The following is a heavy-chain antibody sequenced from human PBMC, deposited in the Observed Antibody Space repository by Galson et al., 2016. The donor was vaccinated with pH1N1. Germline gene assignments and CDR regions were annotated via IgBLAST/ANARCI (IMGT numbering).Heavy chain of an antibody. D-gene: IGHD4-17*01. J-gene: IGHJ5*02. Sequence: PALVKPTQTLTLTCTLSGFSVTTPGVGVGWFRQPPGRAPQWLALVYWDDDKRYSPSLKSRLTITKDTSKNQVVLTMTNMDPVDTATYYCAHSLYGDYVGWFDPWGQGTLVTVSS. CDR1: GFSVTTPGVG. CDR2: VYWDDDK. V-gene: IGHV2-5*02. CDR3: AHSLYGDYVGWFDP.